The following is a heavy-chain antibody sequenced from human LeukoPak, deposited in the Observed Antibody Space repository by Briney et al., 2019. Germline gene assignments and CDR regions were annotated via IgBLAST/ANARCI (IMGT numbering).Heavy chain of an antibody. V-gene: IGHV4-59*01. CDR3: ARDYCSSTSCYPYFDY. CDR2: IYYSGST. J-gene: IGHJ4*02. CDR1: GGSISSYY. D-gene: IGHD2-2*01. Sequence: SATLSLTCTVSGGSISSYYWSWIRQPPGKGLEWIGYIYYSGSTNYNPSLKSRVTISVDTSKNQFSLKLSSVTAADTAVYYCARDYCSSTSCYPYFDYWGQGTLVTVSS.